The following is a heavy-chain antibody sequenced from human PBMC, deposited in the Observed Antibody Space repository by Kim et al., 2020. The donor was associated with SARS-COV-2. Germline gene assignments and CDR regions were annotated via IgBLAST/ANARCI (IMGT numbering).Heavy chain of an antibody. CDR1: GFTFSGYA. Sequence: GGSLRLSCSASGFTFSGYAINWVRQTPDRGLEWVAGEWYQGRNKYYADSVKGRFIISRDNSKRTVSLQMSSLRADDAAVYYCARVDSGYTYGYGPFDNWGQGTLSPSPQ. J-gene: IGHJ4*02. CDR2: EWYQGRNK. CDR3: ARVDSGYTYGYGPFDN. D-gene: IGHD5-18*01. V-gene: IGHV3-33*01.